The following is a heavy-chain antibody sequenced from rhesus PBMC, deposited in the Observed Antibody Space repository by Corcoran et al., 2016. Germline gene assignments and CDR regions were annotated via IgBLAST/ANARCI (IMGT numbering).Heavy chain of an antibody. V-gene: IGHV4-173*01. J-gene: IGHJ4*01. Sequence: QLQLQESGPGLVKPSETLSLTCAVSGGSISSNYWSWIRQPPGKGLEWIGRISGSGGSTAYNPSLKSRVTISTDTSKNQFSLKLSSVTAADTAVYYCAAPLSGSYYYHYFDYWGQGVLVTVSS. CDR3: AAPLSGSYYYHYFDY. CDR2: ISGSGGST. CDR1: GGSISSNY. D-gene: IGHD3-16*01.